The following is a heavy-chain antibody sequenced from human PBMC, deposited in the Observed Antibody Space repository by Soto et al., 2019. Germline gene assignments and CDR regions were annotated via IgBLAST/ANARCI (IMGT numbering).Heavy chain of an antibody. Sequence: ESGGGVVQPGRSLRLSCAASGFTFSSYAMHWVRQAPGKGLEWVAVISYDGSNKYYADSVKGRFTISRDNSKNTLYLQMNSLRAEDTAVYYCASGDYYGSANWGQGTLVTVSS. CDR3: ASGDYYGSAN. CDR2: ISYDGSNK. CDR1: GFTFSSYA. D-gene: IGHD3-10*01. V-gene: IGHV3-30-3*01. J-gene: IGHJ4*02.